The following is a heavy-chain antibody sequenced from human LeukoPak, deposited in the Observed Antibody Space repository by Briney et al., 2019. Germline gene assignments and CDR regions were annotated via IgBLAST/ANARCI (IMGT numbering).Heavy chain of an antibody. V-gene: IGHV1-18*01. CDR2: ISAYNGNT. CDR1: GYTFTSYG. J-gene: IGHJ4*02. CDR3: ARAYAADYYYGSGSYYNDY. Sequence: GASVKVSCKASGYTFTSYGISWVRQAPGQGLEWMGWISAYNGNTNYAQKLQGRVTMTTDTSTSTAYMELRSLRSDDTAVYYCARAYAADYYYGSGSYYNDYWGQGTLVTVSS. D-gene: IGHD3-10*01.